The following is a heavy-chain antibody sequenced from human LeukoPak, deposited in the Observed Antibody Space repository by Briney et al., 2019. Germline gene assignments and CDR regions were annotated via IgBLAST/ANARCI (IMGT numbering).Heavy chain of an antibody. Sequence: SETLSLTCAVYGGSFSGYYWSWIRQPPGKGLEWIGEINHSGSTNYNPSLKSRVTISVDTSKNQFSLKLSSVTAADTAVYYCARGIVRSSWYRLNWFDPWGQGTLVTVSS. CDR2: INHSGST. CDR1: GGSFSGYY. CDR3: ARGIVRSSWYRLNWFDP. D-gene: IGHD6-13*01. J-gene: IGHJ5*02. V-gene: IGHV4-34*01.